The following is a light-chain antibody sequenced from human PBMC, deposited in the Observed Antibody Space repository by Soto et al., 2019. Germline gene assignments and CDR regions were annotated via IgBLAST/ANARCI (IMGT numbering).Light chain of an antibody. CDR1: QSISDT. CDR2: GAS. CDR3: QQYGSSPWT. J-gene: IGKJ1*01. Sequence: EIVMTQSPATLSVSPGGRATLSCRASQSISDTLAWYQQKPGQAPRLLIYGASTRATGIPARFSGSGSGTDFTLTISRLEPEDFAVYYCQQYGSSPWTFGQGSKVDIK. V-gene: IGKV3-15*01.